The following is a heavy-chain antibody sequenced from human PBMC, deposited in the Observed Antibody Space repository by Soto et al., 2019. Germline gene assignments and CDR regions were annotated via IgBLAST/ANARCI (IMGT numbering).Heavy chain of an antibody. CDR3: ARAEIQLWPNFDY. Sequence: GGSLRLSCAASGFTFSIYAMHWVCQAPGKGLEWVAVISYDGSNKYYADSVKGRFTISRDNSKNTLYLQMNSLRAEDTAVYYCARAEIQLWPNFDYWGQGTLVTVSS. V-gene: IGHV3-30-3*01. J-gene: IGHJ4*02. CDR1: GFTFSIYA. CDR2: ISYDGSNK. D-gene: IGHD5-18*01.